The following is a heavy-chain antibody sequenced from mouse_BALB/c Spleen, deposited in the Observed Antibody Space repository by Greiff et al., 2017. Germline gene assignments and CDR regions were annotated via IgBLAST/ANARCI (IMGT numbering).Heavy chain of an antibody. V-gene: IGHV3-6*02. J-gene: IGHJ1*01. CDR1: GYSITSGYY. CDR3: ARAEVYDGYYGYFDV. CDR2: ISYDGSN. D-gene: IGHD2-3*01. Sequence: EESGPGLVKPSQSLSLTCSVTGYSITSGYYWNWIRQFPGNKLEWMGYISYDGSNNYNPSLKNRISITRDTSKNQFFLRLNSLTTEDTATYYCARAEVYDGYYGYFDVWGAGTTVTVSA.